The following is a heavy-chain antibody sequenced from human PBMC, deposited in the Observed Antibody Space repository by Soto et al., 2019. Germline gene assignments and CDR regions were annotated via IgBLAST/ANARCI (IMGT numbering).Heavy chain of an antibody. CDR3: ARVFLLSSSSYATTFDI. V-gene: IGHV3-33*01. Sequence: QVQLVESGGGVVQPGRSLRLSCAASGFTFSSYGLHWVRQAPGKGLEWVAVIWNDGSNKYYADSVKGRFTISRDNSKNTLYLQMYSLRAEYTALYYCARVFLLSSSSYATTFDIWGQGTMVTVSS. J-gene: IGHJ3*02. CDR2: IWNDGSNK. CDR1: GFTFSSYG. D-gene: IGHD6-13*01.